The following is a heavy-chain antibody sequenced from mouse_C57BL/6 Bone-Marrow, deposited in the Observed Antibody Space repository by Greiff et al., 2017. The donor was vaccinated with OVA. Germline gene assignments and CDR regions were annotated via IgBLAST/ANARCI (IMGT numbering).Heavy chain of an antibody. J-gene: IGHJ4*01. CDR1: GYTFTSYW. D-gene: IGHD2-5*01. Sequence: VQLQQPGAELVRPGSSVKLSCKASGYTFTSYWMDWVKQRPGQGLEWIGNIYPSDSETHYNQKFKDKATLTVDKSSSTAYMQLSSLTSEDSAVYYCARSTIVTPDYAMDYWGQGTSVTVSS. CDR3: ARSTIVTPDYAMDY. CDR2: IYPSDSET. V-gene: IGHV1-61*01.